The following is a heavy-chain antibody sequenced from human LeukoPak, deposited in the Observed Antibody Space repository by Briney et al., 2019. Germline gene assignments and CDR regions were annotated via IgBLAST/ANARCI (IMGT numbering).Heavy chain of an antibody. CDR3: AREFYGDYNDAFDI. V-gene: IGHV3-7*01. Sequence: PGGSLRLSCGASGFTFSSYWMSWVRQAPGKGLEWVANIKQDGSEKYYVDSVKDRFTISRDNAKNSLYLQMNSLRAEDTAVYYCAREFYGDYNDAFDIWGQGTMVTVSS. CDR2: IKQDGSEK. J-gene: IGHJ3*02. CDR1: GFTFSSYW. D-gene: IGHD4-17*01.